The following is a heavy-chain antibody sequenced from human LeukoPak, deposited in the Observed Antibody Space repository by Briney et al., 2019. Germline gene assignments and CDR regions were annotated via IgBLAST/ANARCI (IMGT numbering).Heavy chain of an antibody. D-gene: IGHD3-10*01. J-gene: IGHJ4*02. CDR2: INHSGST. CDR3: ASLHQVRGLTVFDQ. CDR1: GGSFGDYY. V-gene: IGHV4-34*01. Sequence: SETLSLTCAVYGGSFGDYYWSWIRQPPGKGLEWFAEINHSGSTSYNPSLKSRVTISVDTSKNQFSLKLSSVTAADTAVYYCASLHQVRGLTVFDQXXXGXLXTVSS.